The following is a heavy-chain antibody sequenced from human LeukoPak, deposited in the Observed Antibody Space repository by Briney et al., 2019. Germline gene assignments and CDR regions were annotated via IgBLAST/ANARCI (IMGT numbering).Heavy chain of an antibody. D-gene: IGHD3-10*01. J-gene: IGHJ4*02. CDR2: IRSKAYGGTT. CDR3: TRSHFLWFGEKRLDY. Sequence: GRSLRLSCTASGFTFGDYAMSWVRQAPGKGLEWVGFIRSKAYGGTTEYAASVKGRFTISREDSKSIAYLQMNSLKTEDTAVYYCTRSHFLWFGEKRLDYWGQGTLVTVSS. V-gene: IGHV3-49*04. CDR1: GFTFGDYA.